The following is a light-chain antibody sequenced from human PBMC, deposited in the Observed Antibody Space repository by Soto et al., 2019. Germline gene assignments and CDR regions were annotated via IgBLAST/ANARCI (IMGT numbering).Light chain of an antibody. Sequence: QSVLTQPPSVSAAPGQKVTISCSGSSSNIGGNSVSWYQQLPGTAPTLLMYDDNKRPSGIPDRSSGSKSGTSATLGITAFQTGDEADYYCGSWDSSMSAYVFGTGTTVTVL. J-gene: IGLJ1*01. V-gene: IGLV1-51*01. CDR3: GSWDSSMSAYV. CDR2: DDN. CDR1: SSNIGGNS.